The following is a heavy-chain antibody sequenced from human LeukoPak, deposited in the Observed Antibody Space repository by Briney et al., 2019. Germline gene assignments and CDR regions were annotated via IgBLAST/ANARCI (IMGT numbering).Heavy chain of an antibody. J-gene: IGHJ4*02. CDR2: ISGSGGRT. CDR3: TEGFDFWSGFYHFDY. D-gene: IGHD3-3*01. CDR1: GFTFNKDA. V-gene: IGHV3-23*01. Sequence: GGSLRLSCAASGFTFNKDAMSWVRQAPGKGLEWVSTISGSGGRTHYVDSVKGRFTISRDNFKSTLTLQINSLRVEDTAVYYCTEGFDFWSGFYHFDYWGQGTQVTVSS.